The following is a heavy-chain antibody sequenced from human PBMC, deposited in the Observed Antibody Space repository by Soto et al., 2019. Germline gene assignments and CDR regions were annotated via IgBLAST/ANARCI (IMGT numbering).Heavy chain of an antibody. D-gene: IGHD3-10*01. J-gene: IGHJ6*03. CDR1: GGSISSYY. Sequence: SETLSLTCTVSGGSISSYYWSWIRQPPGKGLEWIGYIYYSGSTNYNPSLKSRVTISVDTSKNQFSLKLSSVTAADTAVYYCARDFFMVRGEDYYYYYMDVWGKGTTVTVSS. CDR2: IYYSGST. CDR3: ARDFFMVRGEDYYYYYMDV. V-gene: IGHV4-59*01.